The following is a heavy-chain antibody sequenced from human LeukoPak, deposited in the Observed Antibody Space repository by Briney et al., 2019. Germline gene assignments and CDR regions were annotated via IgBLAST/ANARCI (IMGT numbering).Heavy chain of an antibody. Sequence: PGGSLRLSCAASGFTFSNAWMSWVRQAPGKGLEWVGRIKSKTDGGTTDYAAPVKGRFTISRDDSKNTLYLQMNSLKTEDTAVYYCTTTYYDFWSGYQTPWGQGTLVTVSS. CDR1: GFTFSNAW. J-gene: IGHJ5*02. CDR2: IKSKTDGGTT. V-gene: IGHV3-15*01. CDR3: TTTYYDFWSGYQTP. D-gene: IGHD3-3*01.